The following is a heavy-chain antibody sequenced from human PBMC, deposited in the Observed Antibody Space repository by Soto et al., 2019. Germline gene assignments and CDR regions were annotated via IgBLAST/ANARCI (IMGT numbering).Heavy chain of an antibody. D-gene: IGHD2-2*01. Sequence: PGGSLRLSCAASGFTFSSYSMNWVRQSPGKGLEWVSSISSSGNYIYHADSVKGRFTVSRDNAKNSLFLHMNSLRADDTAVYYCARDFGSRISCYDYWGRVTLVIVSS. V-gene: IGHV3-21*01. CDR2: ISSSGNYI. J-gene: IGHJ4*02. CDR3: ARDFGSRISCYDY. CDR1: GFTFSSYS.